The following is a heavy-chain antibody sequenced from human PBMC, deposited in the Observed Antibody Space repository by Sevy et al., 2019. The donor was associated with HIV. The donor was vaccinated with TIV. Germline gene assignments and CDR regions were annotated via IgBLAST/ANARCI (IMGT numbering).Heavy chain of an antibody. V-gene: IGHV4-4*07. J-gene: IGHJ4*02. CDR2: IYTSGST. CDR1: GGSISSYY. Sequence: SETVSLTCTVSGGSISSYYWNWIRQPAGKGLEWIGRIYTSGSTNYNPSLKSRVTMSVDTSKNQFSLKLSSVTAADTAVYYCARGGPPTSSGSYFDSWGQGTLVTVSS. D-gene: IGHD1-26*01. CDR3: ARGGPPTSSGSYFDS.